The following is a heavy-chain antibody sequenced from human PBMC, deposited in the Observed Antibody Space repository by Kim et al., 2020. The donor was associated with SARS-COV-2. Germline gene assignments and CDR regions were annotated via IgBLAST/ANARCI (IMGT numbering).Heavy chain of an antibody. CDR1: GDTINRSPYF. V-gene: IGHV4-39*01. D-gene: IGHD5-12*01. CDR2: IYSSGTT. J-gene: IGHJ4*02. Sequence: SETLSLTCTVSGDTINRSPYFWGWVRQPPGKGLQRIGSIYSSGTTYSSPSLSSRVTLSVDMSENQFSLRLTSVTVAETAVYYCARQGLGSGYDSPPAYFDHWGQGILVTVSS. CDR3: ARQGLGSGYDSPPAYFDH.